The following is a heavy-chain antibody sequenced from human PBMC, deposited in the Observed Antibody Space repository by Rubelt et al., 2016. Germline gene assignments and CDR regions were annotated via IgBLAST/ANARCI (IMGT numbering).Heavy chain of an antibody. Sequence: QITLKESGPTLVKPTQPLTLTCTFSGFSLSSSGVGVSWIRQPSGEALEWLGVLSWNDDKRYNTSLKRRLTITKDTSKNPVVLIMSNMDPVDTATYYGAHSNNWNPFDSWGQGTLVTVSS. D-gene: IGHD1-20*01. V-gene: IGHV2-5*01. CDR3: AHSNNWNPFDS. J-gene: IGHJ4*02. CDR2: LSWNDDK. CDR1: GFSLSSSGVG.